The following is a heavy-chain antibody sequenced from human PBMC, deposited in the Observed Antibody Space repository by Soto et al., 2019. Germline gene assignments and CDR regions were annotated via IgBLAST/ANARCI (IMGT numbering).Heavy chain of an antibody. D-gene: IGHD4-17*01. V-gene: IGHV4-39*01. CDR3: ARYFYGEIDY. CDR2: IYYSGNT. J-gene: IGHJ4*02. CDR1: GGSISSSSYY. Sequence: SETLSLTCTVSGGSISSSSYYWGWIRQPPGKGLEWIGSIYYSGNTYYNPSLKSRVTISVGTSKNQFSLKLSSVTAADTAVYYCARYFYGEIDYWGQGTLVTVSS.